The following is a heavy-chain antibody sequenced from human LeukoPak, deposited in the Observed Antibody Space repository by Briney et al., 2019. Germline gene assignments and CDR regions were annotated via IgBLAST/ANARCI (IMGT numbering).Heavy chain of an antibody. V-gene: IGHV4-34*01. CDR1: GGSFSGYY. Sequence: SETLSLTCAVYGGSFSGYYWSWIRQPPGKGLEWIGEINHSGSTDYNPSLKSRVTISVDTSKNQFSLKLSSVTAADTAVYYCARGRYYDFWSGTMEGMDVWGQGTTVIVSS. D-gene: IGHD3-3*01. CDR3: ARGRYYDFWSGTMEGMDV. J-gene: IGHJ6*02. CDR2: INHSGST.